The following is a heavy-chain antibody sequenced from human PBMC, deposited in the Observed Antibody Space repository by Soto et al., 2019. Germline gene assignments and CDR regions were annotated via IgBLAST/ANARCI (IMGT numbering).Heavy chain of an antibody. V-gene: IGHV3-21*01. CDR2: ISRSSRNI. CDR3: ARDLKVAGTNSFYYYGMDV. CDR1: GVTFSNYT. Sequence: EVQLVGSGGGLVKPGGSLRLSCTDSGVTFSNYTMNWVRQAPGKGLEWVSSISRSSRNIYYADSVKGRFTISRDNAKNARYLQMNSLRAEDTAVYYCARDLKVAGTNSFYYYGMDVWGQGTTVTVSS. J-gene: IGHJ6*02. D-gene: IGHD6-19*01.